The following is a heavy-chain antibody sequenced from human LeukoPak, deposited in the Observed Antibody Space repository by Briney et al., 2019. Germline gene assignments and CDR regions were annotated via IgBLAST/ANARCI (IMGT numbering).Heavy chain of an antibody. D-gene: IGHD3-9*01. CDR2: MNPNSGNT. J-gene: IGHJ3*02. V-gene: IGHV1-8*01. CDR3: ASDYDILTTNAFDI. Sequence: ASVKVSFKASGYTFTSYDINWVRQATGQGLEWMGWMNPNSGNTGYAQKFQGRVTMTRNTSISTAYMELSSLRSEDTAVYYCASDYDILTTNAFDIWGQGTMVTVSS. CDR1: GYTFTSYD.